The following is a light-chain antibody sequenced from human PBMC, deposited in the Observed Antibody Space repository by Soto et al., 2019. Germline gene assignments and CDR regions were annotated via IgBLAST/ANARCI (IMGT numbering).Light chain of an antibody. CDR3: SSYTSSSTPYV. Sequence: LTQPASVSGSPGQSITISCTGTSSDVGGYNYVSWYQHHPGKAPKLMIFDVSNRPSGVSNRFSGSKSANTASLTISGLQAEDEADYYCSSYTSSSTPYVFGTGTKVTVL. CDR1: SSDVGGYNY. CDR2: DVS. V-gene: IGLV2-14*03. J-gene: IGLJ1*01.